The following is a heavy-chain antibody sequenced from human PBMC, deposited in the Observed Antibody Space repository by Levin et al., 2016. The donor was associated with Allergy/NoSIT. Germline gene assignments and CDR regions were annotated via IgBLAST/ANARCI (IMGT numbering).Heavy chain of an antibody. V-gene: IGHV4-59*01. CDR2: SNYGGST. CDR3: ARWGTAGGVVKNGFDF. Sequence: SETLSLTCTISGDSISLFHYNWIRQSPGKGLEWIGFSNYGGSTNYNPSLKSRVTISVDTSKNQFSLKLTSVTAADTAVYFCARWGTAGGVVKNGFDFWGQGTMVTVSS. J-gene: IGHJ3*01. D-gene: IGHD3-16*01. CDR1: GDSISLFH.